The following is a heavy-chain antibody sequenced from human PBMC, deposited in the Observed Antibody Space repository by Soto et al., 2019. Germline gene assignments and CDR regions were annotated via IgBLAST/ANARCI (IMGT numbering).Heavy chain of an antibody. V-gene: IGHV3-66*01. CDR3: ARDRYSISGSYYPFDY. CDR1: GFTVSSNY. Sequence: HPGGSLRLSCAASGFTVSSNYMSWVRQAPGKGLEWVSVIYSGGSTFYADSVKGRYTISRDISKNTLYLQMNSLRAEDTAVYYCARDRYSISGSYYPFDYWGQGT. CDR2: IYSGGST. D-gene: IGHD3-10*01. J-gene: IGHJ4*02.